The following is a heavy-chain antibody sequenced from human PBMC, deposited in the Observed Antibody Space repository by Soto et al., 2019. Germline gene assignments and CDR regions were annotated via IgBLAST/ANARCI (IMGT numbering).Heavy chain of an antibody. V-gene: IGHV1-18*01. J-gene: IGHJ6*03. CDR2: ISAYNGNT. CDR1: GYTFTSYG. Sequence: ASVKVSCKASGYTFTSYGISWVRQAPGQGLEWMGWISAYNGNTNYAQKLQGRVTMTTDTSTSTAYMELRSLRSDDTAVYYCASSSIAAQSYYYMDVWGKGTTVTVSS. CDR3: ASSSIAAQSYYYMDV. D-gene: IGHD6-6*01.